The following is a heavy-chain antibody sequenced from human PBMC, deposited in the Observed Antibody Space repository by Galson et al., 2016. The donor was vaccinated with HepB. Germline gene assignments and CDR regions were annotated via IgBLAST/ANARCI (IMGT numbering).Heavy chain of an antibody. CDR1: GFTFSNYG. Sequence: SLRLSCAASGFTFSNYGMHWVRQAPGKGLAWVAADSMNRRRTIYADSVQGRFTISRDYSNSMLFLQMSSLRAEDTAVYYCARRHEYCPPVGCSVDYWGQGTLVSVSS. CDR2: DSMNRRRT. J-gene: IGHJ4*02. D-gene: IGHD2/OR15-2a*01. CDR3: ARRHEYCPPVGCSVDY. V-gene: IGHV3-30*03.